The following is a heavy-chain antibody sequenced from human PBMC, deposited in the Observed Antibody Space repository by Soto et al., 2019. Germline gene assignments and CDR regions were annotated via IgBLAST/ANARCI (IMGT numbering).Heavy chain of an antibody. CDR2: INPDSGAT. D-gene: IGHD2-8*02. Sequence: HEHLVQSGAEVKRPGASLKVSCKASGYSFTGYYIHWVRQAPGQGLEWMGWINPDSGATNYAQNFQGRGTLTSDTSISTASMDLTSLTSDDTAVYDCARGDYGTGGYPFPYFDYWGQGTLVIVSS. CDR3: ARGDYGTGGYPFPYFDY. J-gene: IGHJ4*02. V-gene: IGHV1-2*02. CDR1: GYSFTGYY.